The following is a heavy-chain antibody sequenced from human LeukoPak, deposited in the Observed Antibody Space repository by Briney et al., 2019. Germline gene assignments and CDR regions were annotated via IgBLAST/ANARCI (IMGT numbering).Heavy chain of an antibody. J-gene: IGHJ6*02. V-gene: IGHV4-59*08. Sequence: SETLSLTCTVSGGSISSYYWSWIRQPPGKGLEWIGYIYYSGNINYNPSLKSRVTISVDTSKSQFSLKLSSVTAADTAVYYCARHGIPSFYGMDVWSQGTTVTVSS. CDR3: ARHGIPSFYGMDV. D-gene: IGHD1-1*01. CDR1: GGSISSYY. CDR2: IYYSGNI.